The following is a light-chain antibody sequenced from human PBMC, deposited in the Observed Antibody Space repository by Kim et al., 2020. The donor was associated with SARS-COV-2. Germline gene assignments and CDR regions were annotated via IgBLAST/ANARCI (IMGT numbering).Light chain of an antibody. V-gene: IGKV1-5*03. CDR2: KAS. J-gene: IGKJ1*01. CDR3: QQYHTHST. Sequence: DTLTITCRASEYVQKWLAWYQQEPGQVPKLLIEKASQVQSEVPARFSGSGSGTEFTLTITSLQPSDFATYYCQQYHTHSTFGQGTKVDIK. CDR1: EYVQKW.